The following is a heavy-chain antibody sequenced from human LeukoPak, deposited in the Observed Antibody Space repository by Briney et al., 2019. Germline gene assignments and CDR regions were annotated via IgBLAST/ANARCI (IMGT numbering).Heavy chain of an antibody. CDR2: INHSEST. V-gene: IGHV4-34*01. J-gene: IGHJ6*03. CDR3: ARARNLSRNCSSTSCYLYYYYYMDV. D-gene: IGHD2-2*01. CDR1: GGSFSGYY. Sequence: SETLPLTCAVYGGSFSGYYWSWIRQPPGKGLEWIGEINHSESTNYNPSLKSRVTISVDTSKNQFSLKLSSVAAADTAVYYCARARNLSRNCSSTSCYLYYYYYMDVWGKGTTVTVSS.